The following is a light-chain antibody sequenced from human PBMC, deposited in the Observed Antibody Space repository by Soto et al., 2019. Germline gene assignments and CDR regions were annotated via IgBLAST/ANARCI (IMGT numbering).Light chain of an antibody. V-gene: IGKV1-39*01. CDR1: QSISSY. CDR2: AAS. J-gene: IGKJ4*01. Sequence: DIQMTQSPSSLSASVGDRVTITCRASQSISSYLNWYQQKPGKAPKLLIYAASSLHSGVPSRFSSSASGTDFTVTISSLQPEDFATYYCQQSYSTPQLTFGGGTKVEIK. CDR3: QQSYSTPQLT.